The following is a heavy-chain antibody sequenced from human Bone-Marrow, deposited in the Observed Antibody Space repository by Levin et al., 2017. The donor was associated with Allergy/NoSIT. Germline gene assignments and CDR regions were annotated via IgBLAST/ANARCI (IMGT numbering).Heavy chain of an antibody. CDR1: GYTFTGYY. J-gene: IGHJ5*02. D-gene: IGHD2-15*01. CDR3: ARDLGYCSGGSCSGFDP. V-gene: IGHV1-2*02. Sequence: GESLKISCKASGYTFTGYYMHWVRQAPGQGLEWMGWINPNSGGTNYAQKFQGRVTMTRDTSISTAYMELSRLRSDDTAVYYCARDLGYCSGGSCSGFDPWGQGTLVTVSS. CDR2: INPNSGGT.